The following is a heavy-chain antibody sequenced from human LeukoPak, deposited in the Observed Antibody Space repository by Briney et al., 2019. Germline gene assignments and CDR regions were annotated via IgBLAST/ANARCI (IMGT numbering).Heavy chain of an antibody. CDR2: VYYSGST. D-gene: IGHD3-10*01. CDR3: ASTYASGANWFDA. V-gene: IGHV4-59*01. Sequence: SETLSLTRTVSGVSISRYYWSWIRQPPGKGLEWIGYVYYSGSTNQNPSLKSRVTISIDTSKNQFSLKLSSVTAADTAVYYCASTYASGANWFDAWGQGTLVTVSS. J-gene: IGHJ5*02. CDR1: GVSISRYY.